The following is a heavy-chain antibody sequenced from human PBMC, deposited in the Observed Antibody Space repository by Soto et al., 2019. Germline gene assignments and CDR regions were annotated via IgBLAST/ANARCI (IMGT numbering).Heavy chain of an antibody. V-gene: IGHV1-24*01. CDR2: FDPEDGET. CDR1: GYTLTELS. D-gene: IGHD3-16*01. CDR3: ATGRASPSYDYATRPFDY. Sequence: GASVKVSCKVSGYTLTELSMHWVRQAPGKGLEWMGGFDPEDGETIYAQKFQGRVTMTEDTSTDTAYMELSSLRSEDTAVYYCATGRASPSYDYATRPFDYWGQGTLVTVSS. J-gene: IGHJ4*02.